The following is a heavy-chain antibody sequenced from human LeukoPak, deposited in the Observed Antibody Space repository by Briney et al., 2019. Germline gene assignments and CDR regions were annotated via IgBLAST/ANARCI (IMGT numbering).Heavy chain of an antibody. CDR1: GFTFSSYA. D-gene: IGHD6-19*01. CDR2: ISYDGSNK. Sequence: GGSLRLSCAASGFTFSSYAMHWVRQAPGKGLEWVAAISYDGSNKYYADSVKGRFTISRDNSKNTLYLQMNSLRAEDTAVYYCARGGVYSSGRFDYWGQGTLVTVSS. CDR3: ARGGVYSSGRFDY. J-gene: IGHJ4*02. V-gene: IGHV3-30-3*01.